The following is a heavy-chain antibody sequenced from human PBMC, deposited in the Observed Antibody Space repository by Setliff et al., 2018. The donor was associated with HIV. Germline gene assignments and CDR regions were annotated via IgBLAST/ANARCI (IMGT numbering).Heavy chain of an antibody. CDR2: VYYTGKT. V-gene: IGHV4-31*03. D-gene: IGHD1-26*01. Sequence: PSETLSLTCSVSGVSIVSGGFYYSWIRQHPGKGLEWLGTVYYTGKTYYNPSLQSRLTMSADTSKNQLYLKMNSVTDADTAVYFCARYSGEYNLWFDPWGQGTLVTVSS. J-gene: IGHJ5*02. CDR1: GVSIVSGGFY. CDR3: ARYSGEYNLWFDP.